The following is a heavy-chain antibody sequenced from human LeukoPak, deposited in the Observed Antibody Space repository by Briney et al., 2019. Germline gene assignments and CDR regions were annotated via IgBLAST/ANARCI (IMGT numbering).Heavy chain of an antibody. CDR1: GGTFSSYA. D-gene: IGHD2-8*01. J-gene: IGHJ4*02. CDR2: IIPIFGTA. Sequence: ASVKVSCKASGGTFSSYAISWVRQAPGQGLEWMGGIIPIFGTANYAQKFQGRVTITADKSTSTAYMELSSLRSEDTAVYYCARGGYCTNGVCYDGDYWGQGTLVTVSS. V-gene: IGHV1-69*06. CDR3: ARGGYCTNGVCYDGDY.